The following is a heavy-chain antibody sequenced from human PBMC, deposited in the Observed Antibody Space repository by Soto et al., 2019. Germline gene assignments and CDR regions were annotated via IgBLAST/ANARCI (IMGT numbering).Heavy chain of an antibody. CDR2: IYHTGST. V-gene: IGHV4-4*02. Sequence: PSETLSLTWAVSGGSISSSNWWSWVRQPPGKGLEWIGEIYHTGSTNYNPSLKSRVTISIGESRTQFSLKLSSVTAADTAVYYCARRYGPGFDYWGQGTLVTVSS. CDR3: ARRYGPGFDY. CDR1: GGSISSSNW. J-gene: IGHJ4*02. D-gene: IGHD4-17*01.